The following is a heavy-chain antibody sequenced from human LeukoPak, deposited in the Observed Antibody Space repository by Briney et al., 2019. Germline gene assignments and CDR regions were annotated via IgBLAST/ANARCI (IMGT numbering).Heavy chain of an antibody. CDR1: GFTFINAW. CDR3: TTERYYALAY. V-gene: IGHV3-15*01. Sequence: GGSLRLSCAASGFTFINAWMSWVRQAPGKGLEWVGRIKSRADGGTTDYAAPVKGRFSISRDDSKNTLYLQMNSLKTEDTALYYCTTERYYALAYGGQGTLVTVSA. CDR2: IKSRADGGTT. J-gene: IGHJ4*02. D-gene: IGHD2-2*01.